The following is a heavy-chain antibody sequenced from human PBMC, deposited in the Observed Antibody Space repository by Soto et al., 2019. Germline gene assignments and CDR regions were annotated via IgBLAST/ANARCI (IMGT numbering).Heavy chain of an antibody. CDR1: GFTFSSYA. D-gene: IGHD3-16*01. V-gene: IGHV3-30-3*01. CDR2: ISYDGSNK. CDR3: ARDRCRGGCYYYYYGMDV. J-gene: IGHJ6*02. Sequence: QVPLVESGGGVVQPGRSLRLSCAASGFTFSSYAMHWVRQAPGKGLEWVAVISYDGSNKYYADSVKGRFTISRDNSKNTLYLQMNSLRAEDTAVYYCARDRCRGGCYYYYYGMDVWGQGTTVTVSS.